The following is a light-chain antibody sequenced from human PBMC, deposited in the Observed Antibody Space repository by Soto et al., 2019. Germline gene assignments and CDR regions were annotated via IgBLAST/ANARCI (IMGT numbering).Light chain of an antibody. Sequence: DIQMTQSPSSLSASVGDRVTITGQASQEISNNLHWYQQRPGKAPSLLITDASKLESGVPPRFNGSRSETEFPLPIRNLQPDDFATYYCQQYNSFPWTFGLGPKWIS. CDR3: QQYNSFPWT. J-gene: IGKJ1*01. V-gene: IGKV1-5*01. CDR1: QEISNN. CDR2: DAS.